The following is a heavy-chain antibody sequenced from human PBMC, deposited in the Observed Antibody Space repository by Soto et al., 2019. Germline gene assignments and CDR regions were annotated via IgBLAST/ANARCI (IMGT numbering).Heavy chain of an antibody. CDR1: GFTFSSYS. D-gene: IGHD3-22*01. CDR3: ARDLYDSSGYYHFDY. CDR2: ISSSSSYI. J-gene: IGHJ4*02. Sequence: EVQLVESGGGLVKPGGSLRLSCAASGFTFSSYSMNWVRQAPGKGLEWVSSISSSSSYIYYADSVKGRFTISRDNAKNSLYLQMNSLRAEDTAVYYCARDLYDSSGYYHFDYWGQGTLVTVSS. V-gene: IGHV3-21*01.